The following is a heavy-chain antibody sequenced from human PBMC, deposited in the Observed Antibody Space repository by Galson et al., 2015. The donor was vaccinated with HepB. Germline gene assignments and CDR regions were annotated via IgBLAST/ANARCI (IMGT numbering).Heavy chain of an antibody. D-gene: IGHD5-12*01. CDR1: GDSVSSKSAA. J-gene: IGHJ4*02. CDR3: ARCGYDSPTPVYYCDY. Sequence: CAISGDSVSSKSAAWNWIRQSPSRGLEWLGRTYYRSKWYNEYAESVKSRISINPDTSKNQVSLMLSSVTAADTAVYYCARCGYDSPTPVYYCDYWGQGTLVTVSS. V-gene: IGHV6-1*01. CDR2: TYYRSKWYN.